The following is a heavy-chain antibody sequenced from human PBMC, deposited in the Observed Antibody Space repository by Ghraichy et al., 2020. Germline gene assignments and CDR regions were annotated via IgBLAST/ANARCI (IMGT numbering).Heavy chain of an antibody. Sequence: SETLSLTCAVYGGSFSGYYWSWIRQPPGKGLEWIGEINHSGSTNYNPSLKSRVTISVDTSKNQFSLKLSSVTAADTAVYYCARGAGRGRSGYYPYRGTERKYNWFDPWGQGTLVTVSS. J-gene: IGHJ5*02. V-gene: IGHV4-34*01. D-gene: IGHD3-3*01. CDR2: INHSGST. CDR1: GGSFSGYY. CDR3: ARGAGRGRSGYYPYRGTERKYNWFDP.